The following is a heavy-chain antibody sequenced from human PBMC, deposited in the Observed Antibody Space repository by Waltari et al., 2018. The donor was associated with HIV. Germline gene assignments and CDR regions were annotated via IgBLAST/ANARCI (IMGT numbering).Heavy chain of an antibody. CDR3: AKGGSHLTIFEAWFDS. J-gene: IGHJ5*01. Sequence: EVQLVESGGGLVQPGRSLRLSCAASGFTFDDYPMHWVRQSPGKCLEWVSGIIWNSGITDYGDSVKGRFTISRDNAKNSLYLQMNSLTVEDTAFYYCAKGGSHLTIFEAWFDSWGQGTLVTVSS. CDR1: GFTFDDYP. D-gene: IGHD3-3*01. CDR2: IIWNSGIT. V-gene: IGHV3-9*01.